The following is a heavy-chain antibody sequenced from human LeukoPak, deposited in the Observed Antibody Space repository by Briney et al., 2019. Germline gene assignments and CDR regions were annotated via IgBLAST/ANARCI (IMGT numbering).Heavy chain of an antibody. CDR1: GFTFSSYW. Sequence: GGSLRLSCAASGFTFSSYWMHWVRQAPGKGLVWVSRINSDGSSTSYADSVKGRFTISRDNSKNTLYLQMNSLRAEDTAVYYCTRENFDYGDYGRGQGTLVTVSS. CDR3: TRENFDYGDYG. J-gene: IGHJ4*02. V-gene: IGHV3-74*01. CDR2: INSDGSST. D-gene: IGHD4-17*01.